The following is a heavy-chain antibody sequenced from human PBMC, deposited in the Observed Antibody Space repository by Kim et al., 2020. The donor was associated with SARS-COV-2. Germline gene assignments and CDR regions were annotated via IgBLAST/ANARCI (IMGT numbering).Heavy chain of an antibody. CDR2: IYYSGST. CDR1: GGSISSYY. CDR3: ARGGAYYPIAIL. J-gene: IGHJ4*02. V-gene: IGHV4-59*01. Sequence: SETLSLTCTVSGGSISSYYWSWIRQPPGKGLEWIGYIYYSGSTNYNPSLKSRVTISVDTSKNQFSLKLSSVTAADTAVYYCARGGAYYPIAILWGQGTLVTVSS. D-gene: IGHD2-21*01.